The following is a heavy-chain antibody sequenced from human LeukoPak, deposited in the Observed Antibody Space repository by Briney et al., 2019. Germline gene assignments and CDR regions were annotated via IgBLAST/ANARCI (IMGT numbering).Heavy chain of an antibody. J-gene: IGHJ6*02. V-gene: IGHV4-59*08. CDR2: IYYSGST. Sequence: PSETLSLTCTVSGGSISSYYWSWIRQPPGKGLEWIGYIYYSGSTNYNPSLKSRVTISVDTSKNQFSLKLSSVTAADTAVYYCARRLYYYYGVDVWGQGTTVTVSS. CDR1: GGSISSYY. CDR3: ARRLYYYYGVDV.